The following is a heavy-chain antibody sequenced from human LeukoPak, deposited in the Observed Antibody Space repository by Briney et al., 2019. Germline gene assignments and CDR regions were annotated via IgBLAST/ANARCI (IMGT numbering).Heavy chain of an antibody. Sequence: PGGSLRLSCAASGFTFSSYSMNWVRQAPGKGLEWVSYISSSTIYYADSVKGRFTISRDNAKNSLYLQMNSLRAEDTAVYYCATKVVAAIPGYWGQGTLVTVSS. D-gene: IGHD2-15*01. CDR2: ISSSTI. V-gene: IGHV3-48*01. CDR3: ATKVVAAIPGY. J-gene: IGHJ4*02. CDR1: GFTFSSYS.